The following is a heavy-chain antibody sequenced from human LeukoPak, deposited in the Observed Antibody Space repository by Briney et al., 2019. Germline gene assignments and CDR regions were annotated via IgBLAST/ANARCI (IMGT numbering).Heavy chain of an antibody. CDR1: GFTFDDYA. CDR2: ISWNSGSI. V-gene: IGHV3-9*01. CDR3: AKDRYPRLRLGELSFDY. Sequence: GGSLRLSCAASGFTFDDYAVHWVRQAPGKGLEWVSGISWNSGSIGYADSVKGRFTISRDNAKNSLYLQMNSLRAEDTALYYCAKDRYPRLRLGELSFDYWGQGTLVTVSS. D-gene: IGHD3-16*02. J-gene: IGHJ4*02.